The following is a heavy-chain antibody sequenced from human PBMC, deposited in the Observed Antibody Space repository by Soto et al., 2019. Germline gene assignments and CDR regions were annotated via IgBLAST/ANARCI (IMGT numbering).Heavy chain of an antibody. V-gene: IGHV1-18*04. CDR1: GYTFTSYG. CDR3: ARACSGGSCYPGHWFDP. Sequence: ASVKVSCKASGYTFTSYGISWVRQAPGQGLEWMGWISAYNGNTNYAQKLQGRVTMTTDTSTSTAYMELRSLRSDDTAVYYCARACSGGSCYPGHWFDPWGQGTLVTVSS. J-gene: IGHJ5*02. CDR2: ISAYNGNT. D-gene: IGHD2-15*01.